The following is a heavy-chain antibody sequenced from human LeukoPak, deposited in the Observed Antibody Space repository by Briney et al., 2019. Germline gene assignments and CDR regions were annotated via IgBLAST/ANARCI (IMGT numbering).Heavy chain of an antibody. CDR2: IYYSGST. J-gene: IGHJ4*02. D-gene: IGHD3-10*01. V-gene: IGHV4-39*07. CDR1: GGSISSSSYY. CDR3: ARQTGSGSYEIDY. Sequence: PSETLSLTCTVSGGSISSSSYYWGWIRQPPGKGLEWIGSIYYSGSTYYNPSLKSRVTISVDTSKNQFSLKLSSVTAADTAVYYCARQTGSGSYEIDYWGQGTLVTVSS.